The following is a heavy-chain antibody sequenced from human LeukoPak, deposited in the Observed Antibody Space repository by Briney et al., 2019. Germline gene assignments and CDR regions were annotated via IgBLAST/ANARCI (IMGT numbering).Heavy chain of an antibody. Sequence: ASVKVSCKASGGTFSSYAISWVRQAPGQGLEWMGRIIPILGIANYAQKFQGRVTITADKSTSTAYMELSSLRSEDTAVYYCARSLFYGSGSYFGYWGQGTLVTVSS. CDR2: IIPILGIA. D-gene: IGHD3-10*01. J-gene: IGHJ4*02. CDR3: ARSLFYGSGSYFGY. CDR1: GGTFSSYA. V-gene: IGHV1-69*04.